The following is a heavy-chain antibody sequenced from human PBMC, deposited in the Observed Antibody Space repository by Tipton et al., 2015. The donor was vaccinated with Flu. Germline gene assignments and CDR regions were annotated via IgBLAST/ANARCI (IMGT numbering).Heavy chain of an antibody. CDR3: AKVIPELVAGLDR. V-gene: IGHV3-23*01. D-gene: IGHD6-19*01. Sequence: LRLSCAVSGFTLTRYGMSWVRQAPGKGLEWISGFSVSGGATFFADSVKGRFTISRDYYRNTLYLQMNSLRPDDTAVYYCAKVIPELVAGLDRWGQGTLVTVS. CDR2: FSVSGGAT. J-gene: IGHJ5*02. CDR1: GFTLTRYG.